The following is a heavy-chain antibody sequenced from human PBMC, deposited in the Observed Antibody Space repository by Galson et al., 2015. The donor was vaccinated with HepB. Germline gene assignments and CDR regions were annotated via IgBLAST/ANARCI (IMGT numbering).Heavy chain of an antibody. CDR3: ARGRYGDYANDAFDI. V-gene: IGHV7-4-1*02. Sequence: SVKVSCKASGYIFSNYAMNWVRQAPGQGLEWMGWINTNTGNPTYAQGFTGRFAFSLDTSVITAYLQISSLKAEDNAVYYCARGRYGDYANDAFDIWGQGTMATVSS. CDR1: GYIFSNYA. D-gene: IGHD5-12*01. CDR2: INTNTGNP. J-gene: IGHJ3*02.